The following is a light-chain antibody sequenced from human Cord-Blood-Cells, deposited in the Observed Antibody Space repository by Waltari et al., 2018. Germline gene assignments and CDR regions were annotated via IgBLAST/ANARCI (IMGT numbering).Light chain of an antibody. CDR1: ALPKQY. V-gene: IGLV3-25*03. J-gene: IGLJ2*01. Sequence: HTARITCSGDALPKQYAYWYQQKPGQAPVLVIYKDSERPSGIPERFSGSSSGTTVTLTISGVQAEDEADYYCQSADSSGTYVVFGGGTKLTVL. CDR2: KDS. CDR3: QSADSSGTYVV.